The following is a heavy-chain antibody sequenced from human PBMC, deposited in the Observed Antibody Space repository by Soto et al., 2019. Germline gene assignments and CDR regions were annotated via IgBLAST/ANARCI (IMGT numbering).Heavy chain of an antibody. D-gene: IGHD3-3*01. CDR3: ARLKYYDFWSGYYNDY. J-gene: IGHJ4*02. CDR2: IYPGDSDT. Sequence: RGESLKISCKGSGYSFTSYWTGWVRQMPGKGLEWMGIIYPGDSDTRYSPSFQGQVTISADKSISTAYLQWSSLKASDTAMYYCARLKYYDFWSGYYNDYWGQGTLVTVSS. V-gene: IGHV5-51*01. CDR1: GYSFTSYW.